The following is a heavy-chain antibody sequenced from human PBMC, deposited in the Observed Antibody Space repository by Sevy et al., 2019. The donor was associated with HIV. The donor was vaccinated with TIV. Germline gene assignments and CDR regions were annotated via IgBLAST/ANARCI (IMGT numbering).Heavy chain of an antibody. CDR1: GYTFTDYY. Sequence: ASVKVSCKAFGYTFTDYYIHWVRQAPGQGPEWMGWINPDGGYTNYAQKFLGRVTMTRETSISTAYMDLRRLGSDDTAVYYCAREAVGASSTHFDYWVLGTLVTVSS. CDR3: AREAVGASSTHFDY. D-gene: IGHD1-26*01. J-gene: IGHJ4*02. V-gene: IGHV1-2*02. CDR2: INPDGGYT.